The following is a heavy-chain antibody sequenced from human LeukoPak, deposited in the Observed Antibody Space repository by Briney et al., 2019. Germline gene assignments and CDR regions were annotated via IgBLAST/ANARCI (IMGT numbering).Heavy chain of an antibody. Sequence: GGSLRLSCAASGFTFSDHYMDWVRQAPGKGLEWVGRTRNKANSYTTEYAASVKGRFTILRDDSKNSLYLQMNSLKTEDTAVYYCARGGYDSSGGAFDIWGQGTMVTVSS. CDR3: ARGGYDSSGGAFDI. D-gene: IGHD3-22*01. CDR1: GFTFSDHY. V-gene: IGHV3-72*01. CDR2: TRNKANSYTT. J-gene: IGHJ3*02.